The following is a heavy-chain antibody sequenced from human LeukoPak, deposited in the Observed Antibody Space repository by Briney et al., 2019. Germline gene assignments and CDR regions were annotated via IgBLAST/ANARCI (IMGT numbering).Heavy chain of an antibody. V-gene: IGHV1-46*01. D-gene: IGHD3-9*01. CDR1: GYTFTNYY. Sequence: ASVKVSCQASGYTFTNYYMHWVRQAPGQGLEWMGIINPSGGSTSYAQKFQGRVTMTRDTSTSTVYMELSSLRSEDTAVYYCARLLSDYDILTGYYRVPGDYWGQGTLVTVSS. J-gene: IGHJ4*02. CDR2: INPSGGST. CDR3: ARLLSDYDILTGYYRVPGDY.